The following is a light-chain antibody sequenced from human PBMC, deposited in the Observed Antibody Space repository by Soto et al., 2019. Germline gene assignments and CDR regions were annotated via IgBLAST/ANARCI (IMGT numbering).Light chain of an antibody. J-gene: IGKJ1*01. CDR2: GAA. CDR3: QQYGSSGT. V-gene: IGKV3-15*01. CDR1: QSVFSS. Sequence: EIVMTQSPATLSLSPGERATLSCRASQSVFSSLAWYQQKPGQAPRLLIYGAATRATGIPARFSGSGSGTEFTLTISRLEPEDFAVYYCQQYGSSGTFGQGTKVDIK.